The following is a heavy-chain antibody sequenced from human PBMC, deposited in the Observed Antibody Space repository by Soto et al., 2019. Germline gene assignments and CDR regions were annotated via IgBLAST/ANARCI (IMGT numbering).Heavy chain of an antibody. D-gene: IGHD3-3*01. Sequence: SETLSLTCTVSGGSISNYYCNWIRQPAGKGLEWIGRIDTSGSTNYNPSLKSRVTMSVDTSKQEFSLMLSSVTAADTALYYCARGGQDFGSGPFDYWGRGTLVTVSS. J-gene: IGHJ4*02. CDR2: IDTSGST. CDR1: GGSISNYY. CDR3: ARGGQDFGSGPFDY. V-gene: IGHV4-4*07.